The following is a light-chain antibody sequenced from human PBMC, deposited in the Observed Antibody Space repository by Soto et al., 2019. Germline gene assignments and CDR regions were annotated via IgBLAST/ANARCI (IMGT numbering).Light chain of an antibody. CDR2: GAS. V-gene: IGKV3-20*01. CDR1: QSFNSIY. Sequence: EIVLTQSPGTLSLSPGERATLSCRASQSFNSIYLAWYQQKPGQAPRLLIYGASSRATGIPDRFSGSGSGTDFTLTISRLEPEDFAVYYCQVYGPSPPITFGQGTKVDIK. CDR3: QVYGPSPPIT. J-gene: IGKJ1*01.